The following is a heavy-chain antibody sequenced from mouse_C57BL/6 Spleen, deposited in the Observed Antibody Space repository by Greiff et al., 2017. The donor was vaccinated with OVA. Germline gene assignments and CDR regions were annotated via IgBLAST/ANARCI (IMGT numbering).Heavy chain of an antibody. CDR2: IYPRSGYT. Sequence: VQLQQSGAELARPGASVKLSCKASGYTFTSYGISWVKQRTGQGLEWIGEIYPRSGYTYYNEKFKGKATLTADKSSSTAYMELRSLTSEDSAVYFCETKTFITTVVDAMDYWGQGTSVTVSS. V-gene: IGHV1-81*01. J-gene: IGHJ4*01. D-gene: IGHD1-1*01. CDR3: ETKTFITTVVDAMDY. CDR1: GYTFTSYG.